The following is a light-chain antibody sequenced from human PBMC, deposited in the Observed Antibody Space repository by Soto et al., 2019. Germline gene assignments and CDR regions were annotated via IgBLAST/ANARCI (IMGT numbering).Light chain of an antibody. V-gene: IGKV1-39*01. Sequence: DIQLTQSPSSLSASVGDRVTITCRTSQSIATYLNWYQQKPGKAPRLLIYAASTLQSGVPSRFSGRGYGTDFTFTISSLQTEDFATYCCQQSYYHWKFRRGTKVNI. J-gene: IGKJ4*02. CDR2: AAS. CDR1: QSIATY. CDR3: QQSYYHWK.